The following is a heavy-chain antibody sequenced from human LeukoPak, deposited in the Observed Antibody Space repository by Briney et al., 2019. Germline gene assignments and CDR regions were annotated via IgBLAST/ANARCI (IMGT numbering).Heavy chain of an antibody. D-gene: IGHD1-26*01. V-gene: IGHV3-23*01. CDR3: AKDRWELLRYFQH. CDR1: GFTFSSYA. J-gene: IGHJ1*01. CDR2: ISGSGGST. Sequence: GGSLRLSCAASGFTFSSYAMSWVRQAPGKGLEWVSAISGSGGSTYYADSVQGRFTISRDNSKNTLYLQMNSLRAEDTAVYYCAKDRWELLRYFQHWGQGTLVTVSS.